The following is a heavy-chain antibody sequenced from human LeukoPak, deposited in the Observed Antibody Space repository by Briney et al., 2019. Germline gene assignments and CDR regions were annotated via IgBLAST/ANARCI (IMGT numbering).Heavy chain of an antibody. CDR3: ARDAYCGGDCYVQDAFDI. CDR1: GYTFTSYG. D-gene: IGHD2-21*02. CDR2: ISAYNGNT. Sequence: ASVKVSCKASGYTFTSYGISWVRQAPGQGLEWMGWISAYNGNTNYAQKLQGRVTMTTDTSTSTAYMELRSLRPDDTAVYYCARDAYCGGDCYVQDAFDIWGQGTMVTVSS. J-gene: IGHJ3*02. V-gene: IGHV1-18*01.